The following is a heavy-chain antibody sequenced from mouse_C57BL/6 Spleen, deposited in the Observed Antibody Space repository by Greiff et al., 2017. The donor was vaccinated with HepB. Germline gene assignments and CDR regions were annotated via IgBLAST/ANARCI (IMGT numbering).Heavy chain of an antibody. Sequence: VQLQQSGPELVKPGASVKISCKASGYTFTDYYMNWVKQSHGKSLEWIGDINPNNGGTSYNQKFKGKATLTVDKSSSTAYMELRSLTSEDSAVYYCARLGYYGSMVYWGQGTTLTVSS. J-gene: IGHJ2*01. CDR1: GYTFTDYY. D-gene: IGHD1-1*01. V-gene: IGHV1-26*01. CDR2: INPNNGGT. CDR3: ARLGYYGSMVY.